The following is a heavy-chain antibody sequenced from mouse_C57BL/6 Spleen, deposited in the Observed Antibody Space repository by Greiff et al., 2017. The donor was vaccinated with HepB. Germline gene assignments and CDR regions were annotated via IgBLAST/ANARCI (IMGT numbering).Heavy chain of an antibody. CDR2: IYPGNSDT. CDR1: GYTFTSYW. Sequence: EVQLQQSGTVLARPGASVKMSCKTSGYTFTSYWMHWVKQRPGQGLEWIGAIYPGNSDTSYNQKFKGKAKLTAVTSASTAYMALSSLTNEDSAVYYCTRGSFDGLLDYWGQGTTLTVSS. J-gene: IGHJ2*01. D-gene: IGHD2-1*01. V-gene: IGHV1-5*01. CDR3: TRGSFDGLLDY.